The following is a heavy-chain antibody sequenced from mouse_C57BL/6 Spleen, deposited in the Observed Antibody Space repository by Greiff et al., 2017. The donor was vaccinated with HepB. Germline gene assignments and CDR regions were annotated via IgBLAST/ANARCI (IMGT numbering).Heavy chain of an antibody. CDR2: IDPETGGT. V-gene: IGHV1-15*01. D-gene: IGHD1-1*02. J-gene: IGHJ2*01. CDR1: GYTFTDYE. CDR3: TRWWDWCFDY. Sequence: VQLQQSGAELVRPGASVTLSCKASGYTFTDYEMHWVKQTPVHGLEWIGAIDPETGGTAYNQKFKGKAILTADKSSSTAYMELRSLTSEDSAVYYCTRWWDWCFDYWGQGTTLTVSS.